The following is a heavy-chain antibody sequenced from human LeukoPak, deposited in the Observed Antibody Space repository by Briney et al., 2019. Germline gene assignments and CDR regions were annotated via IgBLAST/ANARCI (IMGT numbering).Heavy chain of an antibody. CDR2: ISGSGGST. Sequence: GGSLRLSCAASGFTFSSYSMNWVRQAPGKGLEWVSAISGSGGSTYYADSVKGRFTISRDNSKNTLYLQMNSLRAEDTAVYYCASKKGGFWSGYPLGPWGQGTLVTVSS. CDR3: ASKKGGFWSGYPLGP. CDR1: GFTFSSYS. J-gene: IGHJ5*02. V-gene: IGHV3-23*01. D-gene: IGHD3-3*01.